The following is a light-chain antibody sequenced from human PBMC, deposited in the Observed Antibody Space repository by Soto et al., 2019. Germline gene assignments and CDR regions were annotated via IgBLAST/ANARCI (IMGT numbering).Light chain of an antibody. V-gene: IGLV2-14*03. CDR3: TSYTTSSTYV. J-gene: IGLJ1*01. Sequence: QSVLTHPASVSASPGQSIASSCTGNSSDVDAYNFVSWYQHHPGKAPKLMIFDVSNRPSGVSNRFSGSKSGNTASLTISVLQAEDEADYYCTSYTTSSTYVFGTG. CDR2: DVS. CDR1: SSDVDAYNF.